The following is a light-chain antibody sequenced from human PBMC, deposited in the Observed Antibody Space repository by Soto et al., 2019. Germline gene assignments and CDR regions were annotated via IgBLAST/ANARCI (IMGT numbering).Light chain of an antibody. Sequence: EIVLTQSPGTLSLSPGKRATLSCRASQSVSSYLAWYQQKPGQAPRLLIYDASNRATGIPARFSGSGSGTDFTLTISSLEPEDFAVYYCQQRSNWPPWTFGQGTKVDIK. V-gene: IGKV3-11*01. J-gene: IGKJ1*01. CDR2: DAS. CDR3: QQRSNWPPWT. CDR1: QSVSSY.